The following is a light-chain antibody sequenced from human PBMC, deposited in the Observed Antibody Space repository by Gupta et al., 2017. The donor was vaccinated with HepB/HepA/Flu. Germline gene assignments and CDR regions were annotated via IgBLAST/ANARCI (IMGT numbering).Light chain of an antibody. Sequence: DIVMTQSPLSLLVTPGEPASISCRSSQSLLHSNGYNYLDWYLQKPGQSPQLLIYLGSNRASGVPDRFSGSGSGTXFTLKIXRVEAEDVGVYYCMQALQTPPAFGXGTKVDIK. CDR1: QSLLHSNGYNY. V-gene: IGKV2-28*01. CDR3: MQALQTPPA. J-gene: IGKJ3*01. CDR2: LGS.